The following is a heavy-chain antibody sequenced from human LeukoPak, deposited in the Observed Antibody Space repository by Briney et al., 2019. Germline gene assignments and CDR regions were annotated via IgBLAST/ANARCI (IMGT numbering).Heavy chain of an antibody. CDR1: GGSISSSNW. CDR2: IDHSGRT. Sequence: PSETLSLTCAVSGGSISSSNWWSWVRQPPGKGLEWFGEIDHSGRTNYNPSLKSRVTISVDKSKNQFSLKLSSVTAADTAVYYCARVALIVGATGANYYYYGMDVWGQGTTVTVSS. CDR3: ARVALIVGATGANYYYYGMDV. J-gene: IGHJ6*02. V-gene: IGHV4-4*02. D-gene: IGHD1-26*01.